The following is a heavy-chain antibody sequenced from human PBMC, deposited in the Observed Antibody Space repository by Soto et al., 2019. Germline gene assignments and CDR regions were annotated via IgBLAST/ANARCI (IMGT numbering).Heavy chain of an antibody. J-gene: IGHJ5*02. D-gene: IGHD5-12*01. Sequence: EVQLVESGGGLVQPGGSLRLSCTASGFALSGHWVHWVRQAPGKGLVWVSRINLDASNTIYTDSVKGRFTISRDNAKNTVYLQMNSLTVDDTAVYYCARLPTAASGLYNWFDLWGQGTLVTVSS. V-gene: IGHV3-74*02. CDR1: GFALSGHW. CDR3: ARLPTAASGLYNWFDL. CDR2: INLDASNT.